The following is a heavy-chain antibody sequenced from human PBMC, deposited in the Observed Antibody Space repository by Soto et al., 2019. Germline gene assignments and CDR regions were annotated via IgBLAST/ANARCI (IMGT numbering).Heavy chain of an antibody. CDR1: GFTSSSYW. V-gene: IGHV3-74*01. CDR3: ARVRGYSSSWYIGWFDP. Sequence: RGSLALSCASSGFTSSSYWMAWVRQAPGKGLVWVSRINSDGSSTSYADSVKGRFTISRDNAKNTLYLQMNSLRAEDTAVYYCARVRGYSSSWYIGWFDPWGQGTMVTVSS. J-gene: IGHJ5*02. CDR2: INSDGSST. D-gene: IGHD6-13*01.